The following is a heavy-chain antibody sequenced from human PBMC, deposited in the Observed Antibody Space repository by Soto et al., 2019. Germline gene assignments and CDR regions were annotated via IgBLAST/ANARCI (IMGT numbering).Heavy chain of an antibody. Sequence: QGHLVQSGAEVKKPGASVKVSCKASGYTFTRYGISSVRQAPGQGLEWMGWISGYNGDTNYAQNLQDRVTMTIDTPTNTAYMELRSLTSDDTAVYYCAKNGQPPYYYYGRDVWGQGTTVTVSS. CDR2: ISGYNGDT. J-gene: IGHJ6*02. CDR1: GYTFTRYG. V-gene: IGHV1-18*01. D-gene: IGHD2-8*01. CDR3: AKNGQPPYYYYGRDV.